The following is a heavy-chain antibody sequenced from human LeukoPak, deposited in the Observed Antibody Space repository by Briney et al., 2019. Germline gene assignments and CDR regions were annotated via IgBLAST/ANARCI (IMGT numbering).Heavy chain of an antibody. D-gene: IGHD5-18*01. V-gene: IGHV1-2*02. CDR3: ASGYSYGPGY. CDR1: GYTFTCYY. Sequence: ASVKVSCKASGYTFTCYYMHWVRQAPGQGREWMGWINPNSGGTNYAQKFQGRVTMTRDMSISTAYMELSRLRSDDTAVYYCASGYSYGPGYWGQGTLVTVSS. CDR2: INPNSGGT. J-gene: IGHJ4*02.